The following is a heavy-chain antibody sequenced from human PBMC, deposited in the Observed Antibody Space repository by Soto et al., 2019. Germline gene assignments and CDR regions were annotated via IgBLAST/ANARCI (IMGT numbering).Heavy chain of an antibody. D-gene: IGHD3-16*01. CDR3: ARSPFGGSSYYYYYGMDV. J-gene: IGHJ6*02. Sequence: EVQLLESGGGLVQPGGSLRLSCAASGFTFSSYAMSWVRQAPGKGLEWVSAISGSGGSTYYADSVKGRFTISRDNSKNTLHLQRNSLRAEDTAVYYCARSPFGGSSYYYYYGMDVWGQGTTVTVSS. CDR1: GFTFSSYA. CDR2: ISGSGGST. V-gene: IGHV3-23*01.